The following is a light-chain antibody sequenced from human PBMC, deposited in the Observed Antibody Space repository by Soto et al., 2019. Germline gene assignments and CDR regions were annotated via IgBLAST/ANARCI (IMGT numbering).Light chain of an antibody. CDR1: SGSVSTSYY. CDR2: RTS. V-gene: IGLV8-61*01. J-gene: IGLJ3*02. Sequence: QTVVTQEPSFSVSPGRTVTLTCGLSSGSVSTSYYPSWYQQTPGQAPLTLIYRTSTRSSGVPDRFSGSILGNKAALTITGAQADDESDYYCVLYMGSGIWVFGGGTKLTVL. CDR3: VLYMGSGIWV.